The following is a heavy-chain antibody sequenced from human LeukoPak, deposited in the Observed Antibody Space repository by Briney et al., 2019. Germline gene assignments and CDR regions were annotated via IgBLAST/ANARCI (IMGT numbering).Heavy chain of an antibody. CDR2: IKPSDGFT. CDR3: AREEGRYSYGYSAFDI. V-gene: IGHV1-46*01. CDR1: GYTFTSYY. Sequence: ASVKVSCKASGYTFTSYYEHWVRQAPGQGLEWMGVIKPSDGFTSYAQKFQGRVTITADKSTSTAYMELSSLRSEDTAVYYCAREEGRYSYGYSAFDIWGQGTMVTVSS. J-gene: IGHJ3*02. D-gene: IGHD5-18*01.